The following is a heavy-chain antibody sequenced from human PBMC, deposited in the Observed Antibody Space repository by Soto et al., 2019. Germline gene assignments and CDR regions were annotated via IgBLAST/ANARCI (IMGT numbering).Heavy chain of an antibody. Sequence: QVQLVESGGGVVQPGRSLRLSCAASGFTFSNYGIHWVCQAPGKGLEWVAVISYDGSSKDYADSVKGRFTISRDNSKNTLYLQMNSLRIEDTAVYYCAKDDGSTWSMFYSYYGVDVWGQGTTVTVSS. J-gene: IGHJ6*02. CDR1: GFTFSNYG. D-gene: IGHD6-13*01. V-gene: IGHV3-30*18. CDR2: ISYDGSSK. CDR3: AKDDGSTWSMFYSYYGVDV.